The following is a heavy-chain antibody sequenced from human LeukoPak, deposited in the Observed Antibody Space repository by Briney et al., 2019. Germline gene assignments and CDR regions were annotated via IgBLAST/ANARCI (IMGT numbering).Heavy chain of an antibody. J-gene: IGHJ6*02. CDR1: GYTFTSYA. Sequence: ASVKVSCKASGYTFTSYAMHWVRQAPGQRLEWVGGINAGSGNTKYSQKFQGRVTITRDTSASTAYMELSSLRSEDTAVYYCARELSTALAAADSTGPYYYGVDVWGQGTTVTVSS. CDR3: ARELSTALAAADSTGPYYYGVDV. V-gene: IGHV1-3*01. CDR2: INAGSGNT. D-gene: IGHD6-13*01.